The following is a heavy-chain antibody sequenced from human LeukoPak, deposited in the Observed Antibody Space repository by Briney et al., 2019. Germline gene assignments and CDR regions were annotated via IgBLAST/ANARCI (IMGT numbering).Heavy chain of an antibody. D-gene: IGHD5-18*01. V-gene: IGHV4-34*01. J-gene: IGHJ4*02. CDR1: GGSFSGYY. CDR3: ARLRGYSYGHGGYY. CDR2: INHSGST. Sequence: SETLSLTCAVYGGSFSGYYWSWIRQPPGKGLEWIGEINHSGSTNYNPSLKSRVTISVDTSKNQFSLKLSSVTAADTAVYYCARLRGYSYGHGGYYWGQGTLVTVSS.